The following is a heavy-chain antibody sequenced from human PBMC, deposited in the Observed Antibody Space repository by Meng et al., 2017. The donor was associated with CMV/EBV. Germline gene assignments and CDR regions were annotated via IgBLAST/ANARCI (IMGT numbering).Heavy chain of an antibody. J-gene: IGHJ4*02. D-gene: IGHD2-8*02. Sequence: ASVKVSCKASGYTFTTYDINWVRQATGQGLEWMGRMSPNSGNTAYAQKFQGRVTITADKSTSTAYMELSSLRSEDTAVYYCAAGAGGVFSGYFDYWGQGTLVTVSS. V-gene: IGHV1-8*03. CDR2: MSPNSGNT. CDR1: GYTFTTYD. CDR3: AAGAGGVFSGYFDY.